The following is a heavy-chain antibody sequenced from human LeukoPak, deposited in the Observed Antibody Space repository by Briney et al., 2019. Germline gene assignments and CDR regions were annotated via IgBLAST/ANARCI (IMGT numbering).Heavy chain of an antibody. CDR3: ARRICSSTSCYTGQFDY. V-gene: IGHV4-59*08. Sequence: SETLSLTCTVSGGSISSYYWSWIRQPPGKGLEWTGYIYYSGSTNYNPSLKSRVTISVDTSKNQFSLKLSSVTAADTAVYYCARRICSSTSCYTGQFDYWGQGTLVTVSS. CDR2: IYYSGST. CDR1: GGSISSYY. J-gene: IGHJ4*02. D-gene: IGHD2-2*02.